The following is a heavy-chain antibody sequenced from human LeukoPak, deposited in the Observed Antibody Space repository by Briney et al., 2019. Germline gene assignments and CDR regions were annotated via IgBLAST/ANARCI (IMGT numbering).Heavy chain of an antibody. Sequence: SETLSLTCTVSNYSISSGYYWGWIRQPPGKGLEFIGSIYQSGSTYYNPSLESRVTISVDTSRNQFSLKLSSVTAANTAVYFCAREAEWASSWVDYWGQGTLVTVSS. CDR3: AREAEWASSWVDY. CDR2: IYQSGST. V-gene: IGHV4-38-2*02. D-gene: IGHD6-13*01. CDR1: NYSISSGYY. J-gene: IGHJ4*02.